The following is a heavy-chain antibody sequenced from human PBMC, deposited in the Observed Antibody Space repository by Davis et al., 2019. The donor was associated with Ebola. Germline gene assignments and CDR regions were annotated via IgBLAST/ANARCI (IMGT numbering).Heavy chain of an antibody. Sequence: GESLKISCKGSGYNFGTYWIAWVRQMPGKGLEWMGIIYPGDFDIRYSPSFEGQVTISADRSVTTAYLQWSSLKASDTAMYYCARSPTFLTSIVETWPNYFDYWGQGTLVTVSS. CDR2: IYPGDFDI. CDR1: GYNFGTYW. V-gene: IGHV5-51*01. CDR3: ARSPTFLTSIVETWPNYFDY. J-gene: IGHJ4*02. D-gene: IGHD3-22*01.